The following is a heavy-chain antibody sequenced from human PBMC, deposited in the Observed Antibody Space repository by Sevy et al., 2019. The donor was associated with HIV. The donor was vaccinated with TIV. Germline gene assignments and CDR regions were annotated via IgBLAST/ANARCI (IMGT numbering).Heavy chain of an antibody. V-gene: IGHV4-4*02. J-gene: IGHJ4*02. CDR2: IYHSGST. D-gene: IGHD1-26*01. CDR1: GGSISSGNW. Sequence: SETLSLTCAVSGGSISSGNWWSWVRQPAGNGLEWIGEIYHSGSTNYNPSLKSRVTISVDKSKNQFSLKLRSVTAADTAVYYCTREQVGARVYYFDYWGQGTLVTVSS. CDR3: TREQVGARVYYFDY.